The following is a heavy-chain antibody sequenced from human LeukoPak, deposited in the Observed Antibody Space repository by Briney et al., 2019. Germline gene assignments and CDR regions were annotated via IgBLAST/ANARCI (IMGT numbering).Heavy chain of an antibody. CDR2: IKSKTDGGTT. Sequence: GGSLRLSCAASGFTVSSNYMSWVRQAPGKGLEWVGRIKSKTDGGTTDYAAPVKGRFTISRDDSKNTLYLQMNSLKTEDTAEYYCTTDPILTGADYWGQGTLVTVSS. CDR3: TTDPILTGADY. V-gene: IGHV3-15*01. CDR1: GFTVSSNY. J-gene: IGHJ4*02. D-gene: IGHD3-9*01.